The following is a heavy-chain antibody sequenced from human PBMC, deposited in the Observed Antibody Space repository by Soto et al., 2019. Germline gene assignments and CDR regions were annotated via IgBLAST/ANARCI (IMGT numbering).Heavy chain of an antibody. J-gene: IGHJ3*02. CDR3: ARIQGMDSSSLHAFDI. CDR2: IDWDDDK. D-gene: IGHD6-13*01. CDR1: GFSLSTSGMC. V-gene: IGHV2-70*01. Sequence: GSGPTLVNPTQTLTLTCTFSGFSLSTSGMCVSWIRQPPGKALEWLALIDWDDDKYYSTSLKTRLTISKDTSKNQVVLTMTNMDPVDTATYYCARIQGMDSSSLHAFDIWGQGTMVTVSS.